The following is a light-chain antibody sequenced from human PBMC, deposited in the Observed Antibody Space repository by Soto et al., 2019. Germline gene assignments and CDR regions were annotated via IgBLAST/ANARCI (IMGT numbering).Light chain of an antibody. CDR3: QQHNFWPYT. CDR1: QSVSSY. CDR2: DAS. V-gene: IGKV3-11*01. J-gene: IGKJ2*01. Sequence: EIVLTQSPATLSLSPGERATLSCRASQSVSSYLAWYQQKPGQAPRLLIYDASNRATGIPARFSGSGSGTDFTLTISSLEPEDFAVYYCQQHNFWPYTFGQGTKLETK.